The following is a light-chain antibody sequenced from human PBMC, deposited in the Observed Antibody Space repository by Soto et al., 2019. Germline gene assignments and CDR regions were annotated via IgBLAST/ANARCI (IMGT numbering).Light chain of an antibody. CDR2: PAS. CDR3: QQLYGYPLT. CDR1: QDISRA. Sequence: IQLTQSPSSLSATVGDRVTITCRASQDISRALAWYQQKPGKAPNLLISPASNLQSGVTSRFSGSGSGTDFTLTINGLQPEDFATYWCQQLYGYPLTVGGGSKVEIK. J-gene: IGKJ4*01. V-gene: IGKV1-9*01.